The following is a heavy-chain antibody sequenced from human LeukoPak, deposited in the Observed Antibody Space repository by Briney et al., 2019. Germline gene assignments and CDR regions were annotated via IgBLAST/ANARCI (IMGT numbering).Heavy chain of an antibody. CDR2: IHYGGST. CDR3: ARDRGEGSWYWFDP. V-gene: IGHV4-31*03. D-gene: IGHD6-13*01. CDR1: GGSISSGGYY. Sequence: SQTLSLTCTVSGGSISSGGYYWSWIRQHSGKGLEWIGYIHYGGSTHYNPSLKSRVTISVDTSKNQFSLKLRSVTAADTAVYYCARDRGEGSWYWFDPWGQGTRVIVSS. J-gene: IGHJ5*02.